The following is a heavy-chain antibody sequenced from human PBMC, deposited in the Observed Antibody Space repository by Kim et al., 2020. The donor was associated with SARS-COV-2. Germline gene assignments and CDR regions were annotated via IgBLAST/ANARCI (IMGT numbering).Heavy chain of an antibody. D-gene: IGHD5-18*01. CDR3: TRHGYSFAPDSFDI. J-gene: IGHJ3*02. V-gene: IGHV3-48*03. Sequence: YANSVRGRFTISRDNAKNSVFLQMHNLRVEDTALYYCTRHGYSFAPDSFDIWGQGTMVTVS.